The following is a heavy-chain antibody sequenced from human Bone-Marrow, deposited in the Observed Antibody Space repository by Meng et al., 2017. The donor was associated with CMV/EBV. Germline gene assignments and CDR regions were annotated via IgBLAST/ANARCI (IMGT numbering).Heavy chain of an antibody. D-gene: IGHD5-18*01. CDR2: INPNSGGT. CDR1: GYTFTGYY. J-gene: IGHJ6*02. V-gene: IGHV1-2*02. Sequence: ASVKVSCKASGYTFTGYYMHWVRQAPGQGLEWMGWINPNSGGTNYAQKFQGRVTMTRDTSISTAYMELSRLRSDDTAVYYCARDLTVGIQLWLGYGMDVWGQGTTVTVSS. CDR3: ARDLTVGIQLWLGYGMDV.